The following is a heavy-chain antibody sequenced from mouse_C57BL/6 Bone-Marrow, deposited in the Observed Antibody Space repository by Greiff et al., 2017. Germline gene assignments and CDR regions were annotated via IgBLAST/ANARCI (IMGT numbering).Heavy chain of an antibody. Sequence: EVKLMESGEGLVKPGGSLKLSCAASGFTFSSYAMSWVRQTPEKRLEWVAYISSGGDYIYYAVTVKGRFTISRDNARNTLYLQMSSLKSEDAAMYYCTRVGYYGSRRYFDVWGTGTTVTVSS. CDR2: ISSGGDYI. CDR1: GFTFSSYA. D-gene: IGHD1-1*01. V-gene: IGHV5-9-1*02. CDR3: TRVGYYGSRRYFDV. J-gene: IGHJ1*03.